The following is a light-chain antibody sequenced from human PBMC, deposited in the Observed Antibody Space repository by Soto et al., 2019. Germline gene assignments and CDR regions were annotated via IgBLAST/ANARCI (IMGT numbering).Light chain of an antibody. CDR2: EVS. CDR3: SSYTSSSTVV. CDR1: SSDVGGYHY. Sequence: QSVLTQPASVSGSPGQSITISCTGTSSDVGGYHYVSWYQQHPGKAPKLMIYEVSNRSSGVSNRFSGSKSGNTAPLTISGLQAEDEADYYCSSYTSSSTVVFGGGTQLTVL. J-gene: IGLJ2*01. V-gene: IGLV2-14*01.